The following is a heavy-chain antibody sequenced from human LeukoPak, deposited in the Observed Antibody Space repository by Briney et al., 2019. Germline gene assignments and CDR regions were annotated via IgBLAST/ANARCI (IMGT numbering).Heavy chain of an antibody. V-gene: IGHV4-59*01. CDR2: IYYSGRT. D-gene: IGHD3-22*01. Sequence: PLETLSLTCTVSGGSISSDYWSWIRQPPGKGLEWIGYIYYSGRTYYNPSLKSRITISVDTSKNQFSLKLSSVTAANTAVYYCARSLTYYYDSSGYYGWGSYYNYGMDVWGPEITDTVSS. CDR1: GGSISSDY. J-gene: IGHJ6*02. CDR3: ARSLTYYYDSSGYYGWGSYYNYGMDV.